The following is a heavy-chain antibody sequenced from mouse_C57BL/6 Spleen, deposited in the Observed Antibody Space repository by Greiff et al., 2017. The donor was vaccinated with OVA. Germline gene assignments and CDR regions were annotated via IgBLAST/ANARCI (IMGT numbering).Heavy chain of an antibody. CDR1: GYSITSGYY. CDR3: ARDSNYFDY. J-gene: IGHJ2*01. V-gene: IGHV3-6*01. CDR2: ISYDGSN. Sequence: EVKLQESGPGLVKPSQSLSLTCSVTGYSITSGYYWNWIRQFPGNILEWMGYISYDGSNNYNPSLKNRISITRDTSKNQFFLKLNSVTTEDTATYYCARDSNYFDYWGQGTTLTVSS.